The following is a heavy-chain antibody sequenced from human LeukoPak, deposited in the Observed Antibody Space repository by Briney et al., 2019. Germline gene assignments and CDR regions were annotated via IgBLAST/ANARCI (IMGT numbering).Heavy chain of an antibody. CDR3: ASDSYSPEYFQH. V-gene: IGHV3-66*01. CDR1: GFSVSNNY. D-gene: IGHD2-15*01. Sequence: GGYLRLSCAASGFSVSNNYMSWVRQAPGKGLEWVSVIYSGGSTFYADSVKGRFTISRDNSKNTLYLQMNSPRAEDTAVYYCASDSYSPEYFQHWGQGTLVTVSS. CDR2: IYSGGST. J-gene: IGHJ1*01.